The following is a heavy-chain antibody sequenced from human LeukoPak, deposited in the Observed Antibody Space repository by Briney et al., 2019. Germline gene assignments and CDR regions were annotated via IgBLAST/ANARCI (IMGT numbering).Heavy chain of an antibody. Sequence: ASVKVSCKASGYTFTDYYMHWVRQAPGQGLEWMGWINPNSGGTNCAQKFQGRVTMTTDTSISTAYMELRSLRSDDTAVYYCARDSFTLGDPVDYWGQGTLVTVSS. CDR3: ARDSFTLGDPVDY. D-gene: IGHD2-21*01. CDR1: GYTFTDYY. CDR2: INPNSGGT. V-gene: IGHV1-2*02. J-gene: IGHJ4*02.